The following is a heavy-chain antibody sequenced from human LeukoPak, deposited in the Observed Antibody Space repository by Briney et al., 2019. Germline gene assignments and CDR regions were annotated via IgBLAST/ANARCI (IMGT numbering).Heavy chain of an antibody. Sequence: GGSLRLSCAASGFTFSSYAMHWVRQAPGKGLEYVSAISSNGGSTYYANSVKGRFTISRDNSKNTLYLQMNSLRAEDTAVYYCAKRLSGDSSGRAPDYWGQGTLVTVSS. D-gene: IGHD3-22*01. CDR1: GFTFSSYA. V-gene: IGHV3-64*01. J-gene: IGHJ4*02. CDR3: AKRLSGDSSGRAPDY. CDR2: ISSNGGST.